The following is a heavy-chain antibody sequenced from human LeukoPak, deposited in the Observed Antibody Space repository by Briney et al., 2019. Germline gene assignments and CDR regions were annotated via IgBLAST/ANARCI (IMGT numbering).Heavy chain of an antibody. D-gene: IGHD6-19*01. V-gene: IGHV3-9*01. Sequence: GGSLRLSCAASGFTVDDYAVHWVRQARGKGLEWASGVSVDGGSIGYADCVKGRFTSSRDNANTSLCLQMNSVRGGESDLYYCATDMGLVEDPAYSSGPFCYGMDVWGQGTTVTVSS. CDR1: GFTVDDYA. J-gene: IGHJ6*02. CDR2: VSVDGGSI. CDR3: ATDMGLVEDPAYSSGPFCYGMDV.